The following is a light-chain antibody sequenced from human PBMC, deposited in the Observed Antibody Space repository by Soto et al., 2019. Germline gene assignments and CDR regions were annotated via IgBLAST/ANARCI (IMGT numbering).Light chain of an antibody. CDR1: SSDVVVYND. Sequence: QSELTQPPSASGPAGLSVAISCTGTSSDVVVYNDVSWYHQHPGKPPNLLTYEVNQRPAGVPDRFSGFKFGNTSFLTVSGLQAEDEADYSCSSYAGSSNVFGNGTKGTVL. V-gene: IGLV2-8*01. CDR2: EVN. J-gene: IGLJ1*01. CDR3: SSYAGSSNV.